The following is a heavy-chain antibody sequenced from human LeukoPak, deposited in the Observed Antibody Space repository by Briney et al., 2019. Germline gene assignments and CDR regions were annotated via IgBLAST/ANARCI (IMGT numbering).Heavy chain of an antibody. D-gene: IGHD5-24*01. CDR3: ARDWDGYNQFDY. V-gene: IGHV1-8*01. CDR1: GYTFTSYD. CDR2: MNPNSGNT. Sequence: ASVKVSCKASGYTFTSYDINWVRQATGQGLEWMGWMNPNSGNTGYAQKFQGRVTMTRNTSISTAYMELSSLRSEDTAVYYCARDWDGYNQFDYWGQGTLVTVSS. J-gene: IGHJ4*02.